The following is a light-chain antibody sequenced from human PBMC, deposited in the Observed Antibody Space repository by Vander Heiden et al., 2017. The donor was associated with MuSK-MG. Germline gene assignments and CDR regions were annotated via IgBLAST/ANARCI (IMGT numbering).Light chain of an antibody. CDR3: QQSLSTPRT. V-gene: IGKV1-39*01. J-gene: IGKJ2*01. CDR2: AAS. CDR1: QSISSY. Sequence: DIQMTQSPSSLFVSVGDRVTITCRASQSISSYLNWYQQKPGKAPKLLIYAASSLQSGVPSRFSGSGSGTDFTLTISRLQPEDFATYYCQQSLSTPRTFGQGTMMEIK.